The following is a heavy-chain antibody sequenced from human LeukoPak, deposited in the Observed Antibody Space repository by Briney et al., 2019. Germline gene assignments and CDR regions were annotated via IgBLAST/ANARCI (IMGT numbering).Heavy chain of an antibody. Sequence: PGGSLRLSCAASGFTFSSYSMNWVRQAPGKGLEWVSSISSSSSYIYYADSVKGRFAISRDNSKSMLFLQLNSLRAEDTALYYCARDLYYYVAMDVWGQGTTVTVSS. CDR1: GFTFSSYS. D-gene: IGHD3-10*02. V-gene: IGHV3-21*04. J-gene: IGHJ6*02. CDR3: ARDLYYYVAMDV. CDR2: ISSSSSYI.